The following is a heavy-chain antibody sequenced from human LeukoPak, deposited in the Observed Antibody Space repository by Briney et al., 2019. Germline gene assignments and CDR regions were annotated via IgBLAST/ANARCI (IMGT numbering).Heavy chain of an antibody. V-gene: IGHV3-23*01. Sequence: PGGSLRLPCAASGFTFSSYAMSWVRQAPGKGLEWVSAISGSGGSTYYADSVKGRFTISRDNSKNTLYLQMNSLRAEDTAVYYCAKDVPGSYYYDSSGYYTVDYWGQGTLVTVSS. CDR2: ISGSGGST. J-gene: IGHJ4*02. CDR1: GFTFSSYA. D-gene: IGHD3-22*01. CDR3: AKDVPGSYYYDSSGYYTVDY.